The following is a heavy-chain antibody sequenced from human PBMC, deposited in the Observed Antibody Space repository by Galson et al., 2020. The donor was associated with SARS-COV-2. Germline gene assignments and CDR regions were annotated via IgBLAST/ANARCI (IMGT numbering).Heavy chain of an antibody. D-gene: IGHD4-4*01. CDR3: ARDSQGGNDYNYLLF. J-gene: IGHJ4*02. CDR1: ALTFTNHS. V-gene: IGHV3-7*03. Sequence: PGESLKISCVPSALTFTNHSMSCVPQAPGKGPQSGAHLNQDGSKKYYADSVKGRFTISRDNGKNSLYLQVNNLRAEDTAVYYCARDSQGGNDYNYLLFCGQGTLVTVSS. CDR2: LNQDGSKK.